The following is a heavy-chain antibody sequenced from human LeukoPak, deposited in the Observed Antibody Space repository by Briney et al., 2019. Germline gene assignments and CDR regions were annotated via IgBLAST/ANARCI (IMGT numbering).Heavy chain of an antibody. CDR1: GGTFSSYA. D-gene: IGHD2-2*01. CDR2: IIPILGIA. CDR3: ARAYRVPQKTTSMDV. Sequence: ASVKVSCKASGGTFSSYAISWVRQAPGQGLEWMGRIIPILGIANYAQKFQGRVTITADKSTSTAYMELSSLRSEDTAVYYCARAYRVPQKTTSMDVWGKGTTVTVSS. J-gene: IGHJ6*03. V-gene: IGHV1-69*04.